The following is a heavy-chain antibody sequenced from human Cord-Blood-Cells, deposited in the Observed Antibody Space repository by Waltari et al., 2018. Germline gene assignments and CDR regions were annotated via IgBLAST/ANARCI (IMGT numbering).Heavy chain of an antibody. CDR2: IIPIFGTA. V-gene: IGHV1-69*06. J-gene: IGHJ5*02. D-gene: IGHD3-10*01. Sequence: QVQLVQSGAEVKKPGSSVKVSCKASGGTFSSYAISWVRQAPGQGLEWMGGIIPIFGTANYAQKFQGRVTITADKSTSTAYTELSSLRSEDTAVYYCARENYYGSGFGSGFDPWGQGTLVTVSS. CDR3: ARENYYGSGFGSGFDP. CDR1: GGTFSSYA.